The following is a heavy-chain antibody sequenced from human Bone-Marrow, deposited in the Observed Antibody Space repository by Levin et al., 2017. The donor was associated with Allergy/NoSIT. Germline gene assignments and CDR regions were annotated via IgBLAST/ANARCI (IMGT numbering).Heavy chain of an antibody. J-gene: IGHJ4*02. CDR2: VFYSGTT. CDR1: GGFSMRNPDHW. Sequence: SETLSLTCTVSGGFSMRNPDHWWSRVRQSPGGGLEWIGYVFYSGTTYYNPSLESRVAMSEDTSRNQFSLRLRSVTTADTALYYCVRGYSYGSPYSSGYYYIDTWGQGILITVSS. CDR3: VRGYSYGSPYSSGYYYIDT. D-gene: IGHD5-18*01. V-gene: IGHV4-30-4*01.